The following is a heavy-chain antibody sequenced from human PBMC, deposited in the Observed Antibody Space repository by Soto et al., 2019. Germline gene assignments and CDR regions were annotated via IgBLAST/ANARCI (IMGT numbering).Heavy chain of an antibody. D-gene: IGHD3-22*01. CDR1: GYMFTSYS. Sequence: QVPLVQSGAEVKKPGASVNVSCKASGYMFTSYSIHWVRQAPGQRLEWMGWINTGNGNTKYSQKFQGRVTITRDTSATTAYMELSSLRSEDTAVYYCAREKAPYYSESSGFYYYPWGQGTLVTVSS. CDR2: INTGNGNT. V-gene: IGHV1-3*04. CDR3: AREKAPYYSESSGFYYYP. J-gene: IGHJ4*02.